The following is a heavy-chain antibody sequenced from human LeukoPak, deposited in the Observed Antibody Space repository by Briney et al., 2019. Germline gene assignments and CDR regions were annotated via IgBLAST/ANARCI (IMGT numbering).Heavy chain of an antibody. J-gene: IGHJ4*02. CDR1: GYTFTSHG. CDR2: ISAYNGNT. V-gene: IGHV1-18*01. CDR3: ARDVRFLGHLSSSFGPLDY. Sequence: ASVKVSCKASGYTFTSHGISWVRQAPGQGLEWMGWISAYNGNTNYAQKLQGRVTMTTDTSTSTAYMELRSLRSDDTAVYYCARDVRFLGHLSSSFGPLDYWGQGTLVTVSS. D-gene: IGHD6-6*01.